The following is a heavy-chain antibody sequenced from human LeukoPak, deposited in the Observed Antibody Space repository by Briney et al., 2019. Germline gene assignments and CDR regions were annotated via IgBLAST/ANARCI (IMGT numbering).Heavy chain of an antibody. CDR1: GYTFTRYY. CDR2: INPTRGST. J-gene: IGHJ5*02. CDR3: AKDNSVGDNAWWFDP. D-gene: IGHD1-26*01. V-gene: IGHV1-46*01. Sequence: ASVKVSCKASGYTFTRYYMHWVRQAPGQGLEWMGLINPTRGSTGYAQKFQGRVTMTRDMSTSTDYRELSSLSSEDTAIYYCAKDNSVGDNAWWFDPWGQGTLVTVSS.